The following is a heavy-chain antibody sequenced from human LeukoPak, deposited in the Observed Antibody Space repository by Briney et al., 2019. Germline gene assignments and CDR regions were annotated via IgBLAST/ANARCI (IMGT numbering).Heavy chain of an antibody. D-gene: IGHD3-22*01. CDR2: IKSDGGT. V-gene: IGHV3-74*01. CDR1: GFTFSSYW. J-gene: IGHJ1*01. Sequence: GGSLRLSCAASGFTFSSYWMHWVRQAPGKGLVWVSRIKSDGGTNYADCVKGRFTISRDNAKNTLSLQMNSLRAEDTGVYYCARAPSEIGGYYPEYFRHWGQGTLVTVSS. CDR3: ARAPSEIGGYYPEYFRH.